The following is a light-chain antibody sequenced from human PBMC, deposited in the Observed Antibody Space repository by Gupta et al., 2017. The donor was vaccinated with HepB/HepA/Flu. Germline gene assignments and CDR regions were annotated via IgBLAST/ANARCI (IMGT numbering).Light chain of an antibody. CDR2: SNN. CDR3: AAWDNNLNGPV. V-gene: IGLV1-44*01. J-gene: IGLJ2*01. CDR1: RSNIGSNT. Sequence: SVLTQPPSASGTPGQRVAISCSGSRSNIGSNTVNWYQQFPGTAPKLLIYSNNQRPSGVPDRFSGSKSGTSASLAISGLQSEDEADYYCAAWDNNLNGPVFGGGTKLTV.